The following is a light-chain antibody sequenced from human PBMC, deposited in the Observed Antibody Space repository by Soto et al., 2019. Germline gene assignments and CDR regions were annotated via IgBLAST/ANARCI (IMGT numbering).Light chain of an antibody. CDR1: SSDVGGYNY. V-gene: IGLV2-14*01. Sequence: QSALTQPASVSGSPGQSITISCTGTSSDVGGYNYASWYQQHPGKAPKLMIYEVTNRPSGVSNRFSGSKSGNTASLTISGLRAEDEADYYCSSYTSRSTLVFGTGTKVTVL. CDR3: SSYTSRSTLV. J-gene: IGLJ1*01. CDR2: EVT.